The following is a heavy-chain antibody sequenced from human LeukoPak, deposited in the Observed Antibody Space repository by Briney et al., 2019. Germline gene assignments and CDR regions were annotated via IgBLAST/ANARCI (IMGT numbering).Heavy chain of an antibody. CDR2: IYTSGST. D-gene: IGHD6-19*01. CDR3: ARGGSGWNYYYYYMDV. V-gene: IGHV4-4*07. Sequence: SETLSLTCTVSGGSISSYYWSWIRQPAGKGLEWIGRIYTSGSTNYNPSLKSRVTISVDTSKNQFSLKLSSVTAADTAGYYCARGGSGWNYYYYYMDVWGKGTTVTISS. J-gene: IGHJ6*03. CDR1: GGSISSYY.